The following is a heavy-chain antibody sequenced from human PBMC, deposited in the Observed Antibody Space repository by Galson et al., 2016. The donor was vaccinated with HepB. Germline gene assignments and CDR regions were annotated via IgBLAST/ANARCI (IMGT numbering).Heavy chain of an antibody. CDR3: ARAGKWLQAQYFYSMDV. D-gene: IGHD3-9*01. J-gene: IGHJ4*02. V-gene: IGHV4-61*01. Sequence: ETLSLTCTVSGGSVSRGSYYWTWLRPSPGKAVEWLGSIYYTGSSNYNPSLKSRVSISRDTSREQISLKLTSVPAGDTAVYFCARAGKWLQAQYFYSMDVWGQGTLVTVSS. CDR1: GGSVSRGSYY. CDR2: IYYTGSS.